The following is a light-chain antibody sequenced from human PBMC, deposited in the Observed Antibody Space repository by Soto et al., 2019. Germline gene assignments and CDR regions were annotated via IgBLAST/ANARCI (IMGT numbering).Light chain of an antibody. Sequence: QSVLTQPASVSGSPGQSITISCTGTSSDVGGYNYVSWYQQHPGKAPKLMIYEVSNRPSGVSNRFSGSKSGNTASLTISGLQAEDEADYFCSSSTSSSTNWVLGGGTKLIVL. V-gene: IGLV2-14*01. CDR1: SSDVGGYNY. CDR3: SSSTSSSTNWV. J-gene: IGLJ3*02. CDR2: EVS.